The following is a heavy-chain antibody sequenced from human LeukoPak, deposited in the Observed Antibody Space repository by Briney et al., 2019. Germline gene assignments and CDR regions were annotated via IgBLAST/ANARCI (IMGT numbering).Heavy chain of an antibody. CDR3: ARRWNYGRNYYIDV. Sequence: SETLSLTCAVYGGSFSNYYWSRIRQPPGKGLEWIGEINDSGRINYNPSLMSRVTVSVDTSKNQFSLRLTSVTATDTAVYYCARRWNYGRNYYIDVWGNGATVSVSS. CDR2: INDSGRI. D-gene: IGHD1-7*01. V-gene: IGHV4-34*01. J-gene: IGHJ6*03. CDR1: GGSFSNYY.